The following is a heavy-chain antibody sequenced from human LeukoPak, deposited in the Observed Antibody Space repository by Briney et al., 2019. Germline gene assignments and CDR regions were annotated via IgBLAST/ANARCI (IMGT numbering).Heavy chain of an antibody. CDR3: AKDIVRSSSGPRNAFDI. J-gene: IGHJ3*02. CDR1: GFTFSTYS. V-gene: IGHV3-9*01. CDR2: ISWNSGSI. Sequence: GGSLRLSCAASGFTFSTYSMNWVRQAPGKGLEWVSGISWNSGSIGYADSVKGRFTISRDNAKNSLYLQMNSLRAEDTALYYCAKDIVRSSSGPRNAFDIWGQGTMVTVSS. D-gene: IGHD6-6*01.